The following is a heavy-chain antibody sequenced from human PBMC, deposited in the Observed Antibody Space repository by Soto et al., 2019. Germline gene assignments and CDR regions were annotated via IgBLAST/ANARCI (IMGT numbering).Heavy chain of an antibody. D-gene: IGHD2-2*01. J-gene: IGHJ4*02. V-gene: IGHV3-20*01. CDR3: ARGCPSCPSDY. Sequence: GGSLRLSCAASGFTFDDYGMSWVRQAPGKGLEWVSGINWNGGSTGYADSVKGRFTISRDNAKNSLYLQMNSLRAEDTALYHCARGCPSCPSDYWGQGTLVTVSS. CDR2: INWNGGST. CDR1: GFTFDDYG.